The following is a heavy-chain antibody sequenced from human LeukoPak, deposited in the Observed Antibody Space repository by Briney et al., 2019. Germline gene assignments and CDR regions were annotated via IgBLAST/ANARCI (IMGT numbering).Heavy chain of an antibody. V-gene: IGHV3-23*01. CDR1: GFTFSSYA. CDR2: ISGSGGST. J-gene: IGHJ3*02. CDR3: VRDLAGPPQEAFDI. Sequence: GGSLRLSCAASGFTFSSYAMSWVRQAPGKGLEWVSAISGSGGSTYYADSVKGRFTISRDNAQNSPYLQMNSLRAEDTAVYYCVRDLAGPPQEAFDIWGQGTVVTVSS.